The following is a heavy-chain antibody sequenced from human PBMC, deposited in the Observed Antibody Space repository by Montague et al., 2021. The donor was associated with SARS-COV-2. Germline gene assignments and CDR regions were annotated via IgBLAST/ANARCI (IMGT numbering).Heavy chain of an antibody. J-gene: IGHJ2*01. V-gene: IGHV4-4*07. CDR1: AGSIRAYY. Sequence: SETLSLTCAVSAGSIRAYYWSWIRQPAGKGLEWIGRIYTTGSSDYSPSLRSRVTMSVDTSKNQVSLRLMSVTAADTALYYCARERSYLYWYFDLWGRGTLVTVSS. CDR2: IYTTGSS. CDR3: ARERSYLYWYFDL.